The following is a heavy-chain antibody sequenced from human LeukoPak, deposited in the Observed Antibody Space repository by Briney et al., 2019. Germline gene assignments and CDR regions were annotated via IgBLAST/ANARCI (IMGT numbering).Heavy chain of an antibody. V-gene: IGHV4-34*01. CDR1: GGSFSGYY. J-gene: IGHJ5*01. CDR2: INHSGST. D-gene: IGHD2-2*01. CDR3: ARGTPLAIVVVPAAMPGSLDWFDS. Sequence: PSETLSLTCAVYGGSFSGYYWSWIRQPPGKGLEWIGEINHSGSTNYNPSLKSRVTISVDTSKNQFSMKLSSVTAAVTAEYYCARGTPLAIVVVPAAMPGSLDWFDSWGQGTLVTVSS.